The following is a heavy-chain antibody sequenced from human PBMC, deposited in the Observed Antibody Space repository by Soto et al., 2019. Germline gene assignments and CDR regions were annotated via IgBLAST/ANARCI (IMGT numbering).Heavy chain of an antibody. V-gene: IGHV3-30*04. CDR1: GSTFSSYD. J-gene: IGHJ3*02. Sequence: QVQLLESGGDVVHPGRSLRLSCAASGSTFSSYDIHWLRQAPGKGLEWVAHIFPNGSHAWYTDSVKGRFTISRDNAKNMVYLQMNSLRPEDTAVYHCARGPSHGAFDIWGLGTMVTVSS. CDR2: IFPNGSHA. CDR3: ARGPSHGAFDI.